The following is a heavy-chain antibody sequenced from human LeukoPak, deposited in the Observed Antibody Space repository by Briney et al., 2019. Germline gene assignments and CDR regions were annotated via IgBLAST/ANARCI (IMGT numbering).Heavy chain of an antibody. D-gene: IGHD3-10*01. CDR3: AREGYYGSGSPPSLYFDY. V-gene: IGHV3-30-3*01. J-gene: IGHJ4*02. CDR2: TSSDLNVK. Sequence: GGSLRLSCAASGFTFRNYVIHWVRQAPGKGLEWVAVTSSDLNVKLYADSVKGRFTISRDNSRSTLYLQMNSLRPEDTAIYYCAREGYYGSGSPPSLYFDYWGQGTLVTVYS. CDR1: GFTFRNYV.